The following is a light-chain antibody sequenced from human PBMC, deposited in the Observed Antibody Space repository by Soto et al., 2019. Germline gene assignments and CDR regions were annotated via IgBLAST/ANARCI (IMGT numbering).Light chain of an antibody. CDR2: GAS. CDR1: QSVSSSY. Sequence: EIVMTQSPATLSVSPGESATLSCRASQSVSSSYLAWYQQKAGQAPRLVIYGASNRATGIPDRFSGSGSGTDFTLTISRLEPEDFAVYYCQQYSSAPLTFGQGTKVDIK. CDR3: QQYSSAPLT. J-gene: IGKJ1*01. V-gene: IGKV3-20*01.